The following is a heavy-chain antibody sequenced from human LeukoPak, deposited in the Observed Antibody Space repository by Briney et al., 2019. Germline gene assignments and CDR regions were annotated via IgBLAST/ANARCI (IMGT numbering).Heavy chain of an antibody. CDR2: ISYDGSNK. CDR1: GFTFSSYG. V-gene: IGHV3-30*18. D-gene: IGHD3-22*01. CDR3: AKDSNYDSSGSPGTLFDY. Sequence: GGSLRLSCAASGFTFSSYGMHWVRHAPGKGLERVAVISYDGSNKYYADSVKGRFTISRDNSKNTLYLQMNSLRAEDTAVHYCAKDSNYDSSGSPGTLFDYWGQGTLVTVSS. J-gene: IGHJ4*02.